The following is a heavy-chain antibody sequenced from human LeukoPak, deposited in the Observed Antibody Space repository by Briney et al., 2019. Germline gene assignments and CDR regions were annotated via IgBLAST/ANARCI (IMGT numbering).Heavy chain of an antibody. D-gene: IGHD2/OR15-2a*01. CDR1: AFTFNTSN. Sequence: GGSLRLSCAASAFTFNTSNMNWVRQAPGKGLEWISYISSSGRTIYYADSVKGRFTISGDNAKDSLFLQMNSLRDEDTAVYYCARVEAPTFYDAFDLWGQGTMVTVSS. J-gene: IGHJ3*01. CDR2: ISSSGRTI. CDR3: ARVEAPTFYDAFDL. V-gene: IGHV3-48*02.